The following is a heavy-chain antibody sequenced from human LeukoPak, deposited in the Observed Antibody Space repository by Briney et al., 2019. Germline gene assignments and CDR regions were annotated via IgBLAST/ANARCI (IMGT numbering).Heavy chain of an antibody. Sequence: SETLPLTCAVSGGSVNRGTFFWTWIRKPPGKGLEWIGYISNSGSTNYHPSLKSRVTISSDTSKTQFTLKLTSVTAADTAVYFCARSPSGYRFDSWGQGTLVTVSS. J-gene: IGHJ4*02. CDR3: ARSPSGYRFDS. V-gene: IGHV4-61*01. D-gene: IGHD3-22*01. CDR1: GGSVNRGTFF. CDR2: ISNSGST.